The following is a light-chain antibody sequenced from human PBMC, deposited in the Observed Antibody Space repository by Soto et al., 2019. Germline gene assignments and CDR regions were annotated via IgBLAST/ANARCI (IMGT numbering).Light chain of an antibody. V-gene: IGLV2-14*03. J-gene: IGLJ2*01. Sequence: QSVLTQPASVSGSPGQSITISCTGTSSDVGDHNYVSWYQQQPGKAPTLMISAVSTRPSGVSNRFSGSKSGNTASLTISGLQAEEEDDYYCSSYTTSSTVIFGGGTKVTVL. CDR2: AVS. CDR3: SSYTTSSTVI. CDR1: SSDVGDHNY.